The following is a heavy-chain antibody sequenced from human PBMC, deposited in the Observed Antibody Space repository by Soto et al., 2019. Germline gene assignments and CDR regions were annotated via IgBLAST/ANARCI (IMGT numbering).Heavy chain of an antibody. D-gene: IGHD4-17*01. J-gene: IGHJ4*01. V-gene: IGHV1-69*01. CDR2: IIPIFGTA. Sequence: QVQLVQSGAEVQKPGSSVKVSCKASGGTFSGYSIYWVRQAPGQGLEWMGEIIPIFGTADYAQKFEGRVTITADEASSTSYMELSSLRTEDTAVYFCARDGVRHYGGIDYSGHGTLVTVSS. CDR1: GGTFSGYS. CDR3: ARDGVRHYGGIDY.